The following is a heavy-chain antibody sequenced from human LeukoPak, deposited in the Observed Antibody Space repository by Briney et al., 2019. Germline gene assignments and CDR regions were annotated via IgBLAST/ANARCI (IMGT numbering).Heavy chain of an antibody. CDR1: GGSFSGYY. J-gene: IGHJ4*02. CDR2: INHSGST. D-gene: IGHD6-13*01. V-gene: IGHV4-34*01. Sequence: MSSETLSLTCAVYGGSFSGYYWSWIRQPPGKGLEWIGEINHSGSTNYNPSLKSRVTISVDTSKNQFSLKLSSVTAADTAVYYCARQGRYSSSWYIRYYFDYWGQGTLVTVSS. CDR3: ARQGRYSSSWYIRYYFDY.